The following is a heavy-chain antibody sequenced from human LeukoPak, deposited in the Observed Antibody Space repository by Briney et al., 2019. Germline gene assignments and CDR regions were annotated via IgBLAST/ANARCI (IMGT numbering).Heavy chain of an antibody. Sequence: PSETLSLTCTVSGGSISSYYWSWIRQPPGKGLEWIGYIYYSGSTNYNPSLKSRVTISVDTSKNQFSLKLSSVTAADTAVYYCARVGLLWFGERSWFDPWGQGTLVTVSS. V-gene: IGHV4-59*01. CDR3: ARVGLLWFGERSWFDP. CDR2: IYYSGST. J-gene: IGHJ5*02. CDR1: GGSISSYY. D-gene: IGHD3-10*01.